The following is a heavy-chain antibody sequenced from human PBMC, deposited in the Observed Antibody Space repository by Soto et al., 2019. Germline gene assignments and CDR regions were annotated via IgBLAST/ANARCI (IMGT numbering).Heavy chain of an antibody. CDR3: ARAYYDSSGYYSF. Sequence: QVQLVQSGAEVKKPGSSVKVSCKASGGTFSSYAISWVRQAPGQGLEWMGGIIPILGTANYAQKFQGRVTITADESTSTAYMGLSSLRSEDTAVYYCARAYYDSSGYYSFWGQGTLVTVSS. D-gene: IGHD3-22*01. J-gene: IGHJ4*02. CDR1: GGTFSSYA. CDR2: IIPILGTA. V-gene: IGHV1-69*01.